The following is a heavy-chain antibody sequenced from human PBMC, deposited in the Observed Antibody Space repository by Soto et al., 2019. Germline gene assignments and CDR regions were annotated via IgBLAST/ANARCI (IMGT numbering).Heavy chain of an antibody. J-gene: IGHJ6*02. CDR1: GYSFTSYW. CDR2: IDPSDSYT. CDR3: ATQGHCTNGVCSWNYGMDV. Sequence: GESLKISCKGSGYSFTSYWISWVRRMPGKGLEWMGRIDPSDSYTNYSPSFQGHVTISADKSISTAYLQWSSLKASDTAMYYCATQGHCTNGVCSWNYGMDVWGQGTTVTVSS. V-gene: IGHV5-10-1*01. D-gene: IGHD2-8*01.